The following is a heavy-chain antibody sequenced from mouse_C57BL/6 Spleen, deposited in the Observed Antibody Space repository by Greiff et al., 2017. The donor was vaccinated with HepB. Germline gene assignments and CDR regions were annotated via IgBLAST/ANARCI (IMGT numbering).Heavy chain of an antibody. CDR1: GYTFNSYW. Sequence: QVQLQQPGAELVRPGSSVKLSCKASGYTFNSYWMDWVKQRPGQGLEWIGNIYPSDSETHYNQKFKDKATLTVDKSSITAYMQLSSLTSEDSAVYYCASDGVATHFDYWGQGTTLTVSS. CDR3: ASDGVATHFDY. J-gene: IGHJ2*01. V-gene: IGHV1-61*01. D-gene: IGHD2-3*01. CDR2: IYPSDSET.